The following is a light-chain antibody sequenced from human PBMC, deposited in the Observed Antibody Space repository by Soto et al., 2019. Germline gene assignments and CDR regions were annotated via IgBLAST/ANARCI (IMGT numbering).Light chain of an antibody. J-gene: IGKJ5*01. V-gene: IGKV1-39*01. CDR3: QQSYNTPIT. CDR2: AAS. CDR1: QTISNY. Sequence: IQMTQSPSSLSTSLGDRPPITCRASQTISNYLNWYQQKSGRAPELLVYAASNLQSGVPSRFTGSGSGTHFTLTISGLEPADFATYFCQQSYNTPITFGQGTRLEIK.